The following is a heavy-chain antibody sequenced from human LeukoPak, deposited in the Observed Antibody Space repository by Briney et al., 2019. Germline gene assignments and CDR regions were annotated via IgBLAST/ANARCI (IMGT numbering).Heavy chain of an antibody. CDR2: INPNSGGT. D-gene: IGHD3-10*01. V-gene: IGHV1-2*02. CDR3: ARAQTRHYGSGSYYTGYGMDV. J-gene: IGHJ6*02. CDR1: GYTFTGYY. Sequence: ASVKVSCKASGYTFTGYYMHWVRQAPGQGLEWMGWINPNSGGTNYARKFQGRVTMTRDTSISTAYMELSRLRSDDTAVYYCARAQTRHYGSGSYYTGYGMDVWGQGTTVTVSS.